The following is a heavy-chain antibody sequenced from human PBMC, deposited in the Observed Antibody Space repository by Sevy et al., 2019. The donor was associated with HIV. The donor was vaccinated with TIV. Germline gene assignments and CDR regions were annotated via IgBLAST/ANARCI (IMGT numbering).Heavy chain of an antibody. V-gene: IGHV3-20*04. CDR1: GFIFPDYA. Sequence: GGSLRLSCAASGFIFPDYAMSWVRQPPGKGLEWVSGINWNADNTGYADSLKGRFTISRDNAKNSLYLEINSLRAEDTALYYCARSTYYYDTTGYGAFDLWGRGTLVTVS. D-gene: IGHD3-22*01. CDR2: INWNADNT. J-gene: IGHJ3*01. CDR3: ARSTYYYDTTGYGAFDL.